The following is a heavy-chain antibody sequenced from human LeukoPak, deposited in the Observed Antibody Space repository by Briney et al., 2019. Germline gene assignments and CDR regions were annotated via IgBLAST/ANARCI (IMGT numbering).Heavy chain of an antibody. V-gene: IGHV3-23*01. J-gene: IGHJ4*02. CDR2: ISGSGGST. Sequence: GGSLRLSCAASGFTFSSYAMSWVRQAPGKGLEWVSAISGSGGSTYYADSVKGRFTISRDNSKNALYLQMNSLRAEDTAVYYCAKDHGYSYGFDYWGQGTLVTVSS. D-gene: IGHD5-18*01. CDR1: GFTFSSYA. CDR3: AKDHGYSYGFDY.